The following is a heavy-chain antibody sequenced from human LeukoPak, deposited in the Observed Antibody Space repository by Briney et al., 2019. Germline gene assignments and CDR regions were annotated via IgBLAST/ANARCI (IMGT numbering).Heavy chain of an antibody. CDR1: GGSFSGYY. V-gene: IGHV4-34*01. CDR3: ARGPKWELQISWFDP. J-gene: IGHJ5*02. Sequence: ETLSLTCAVYGGSFSGYYWSWIRQPPGKGLEWIGEINHSGSTNYNPSLKSRVTISVDTSKNQFSLKLSSVTAADTAVYYCARGPKWELQISWFDPWGQGTLVTVSS. CDR2: INHSGST. D-gene: IGHD1-26*01.